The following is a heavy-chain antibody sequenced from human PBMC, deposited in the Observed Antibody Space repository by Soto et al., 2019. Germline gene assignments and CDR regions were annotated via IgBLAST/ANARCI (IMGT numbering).Heavy chain of an antibody. V-gene: IGHV3-48*02. J-gene: IGHJ4*02. CDR1: GFTIGSFG. CDR2: ISSSGSTI. CDR3: ARDRPYNTGGPGFDY. D-gene: IGHD1-20*01. Sequence: GGSLRLSCAASGFTIGSFGMNWVRQAPGRGLEWVSYISSSGSTIYYADSVRGRFTISRDNARNSLFLQMHSLRDEDTAVYCCARDRPYNTGGPGFDYWGQGTLVTVSS.